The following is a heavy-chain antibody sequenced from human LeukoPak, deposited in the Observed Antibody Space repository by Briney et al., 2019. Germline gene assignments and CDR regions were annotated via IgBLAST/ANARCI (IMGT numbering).Heavy chain of an antibody. CDR1: GFTFSTYS. J-gene: IGHJ5*02. Sequence: GGSLRLSCAASGFTFSTYSMSWVRQAPGKGLEWVANIKQDGSEKYYVDPVKGRFTISRDNAKNSLYLQMNSLRAEDTAVYYGARDLCSSTSCRYNWFDPWGQGTLVTVSS. CDR3: ARDLCSSTSCRYNWFDP. D-gene: IGHD2-2*01. CDR2: IKQDGSEK. V-gene: IGHV3-7*01.